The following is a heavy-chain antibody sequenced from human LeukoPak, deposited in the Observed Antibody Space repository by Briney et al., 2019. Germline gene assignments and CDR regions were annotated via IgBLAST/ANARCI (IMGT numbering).Heavy chain of an antibody. V-gene: IGHV1-69*05. Sequence: GASVKVSCKASGGTFSSYAISWVRQAPGQGLERMGGIIPIFGTANYAQKFQGRVTITTDESTSTDYMELSSLRTEDTAVYYCARDGSGGGWGQGTLVTVSS. CDR1: GGTFSSYA. J-gene: IGHJ4*02. CDR3: ARDGSGGG. CDR2: IIPIFGTA. D-gene: IGHD3-16*01.